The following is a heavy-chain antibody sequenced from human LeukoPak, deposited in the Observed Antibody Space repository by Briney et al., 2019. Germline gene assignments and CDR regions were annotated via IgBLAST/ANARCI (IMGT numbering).Heavy chain of an antibody. J-gene: IGHJ3*02. V-gene: IGHV1-69*13. CDR3: ARDGTRWGVRGSPRDAFDI. CDR2: IIPIFGTA. CDR1: GGTFSSYA. D-gene: IGHD3-10*01. Sequence: SVKVSCKASGGTFSSYAISWVRQAPGQGLEWMGGIIPIFGTANYAQKFQGRVTITADESTSTAYMELSSLRSEDTAVYYCARDGTRWGVRGSPRDAFDIWGQGTMVTVSS.